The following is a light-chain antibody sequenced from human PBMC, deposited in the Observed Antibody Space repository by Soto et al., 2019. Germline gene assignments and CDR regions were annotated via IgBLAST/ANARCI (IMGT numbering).Light chain of an antibody. CDR2: KAS. CDR3: QQYNSYAWT. CDR1: QSISNW. Sequence: DIQMTQSPSTLSASVGDRVTITCRASQSISNWLAWYQQKPGKAPKLLIYKASSLKSVVPSRFSGSGSGTEFTLTISSLQPDDFATYYCQQYNSYAWTFGQGTKVEIK. V-gene: IGKV1-5*03. J-gene: IGKJ1*01.